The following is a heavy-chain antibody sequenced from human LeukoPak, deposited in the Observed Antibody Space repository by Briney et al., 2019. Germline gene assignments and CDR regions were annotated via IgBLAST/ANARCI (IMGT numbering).Heavy chain of an antibody. CDR2: INPNSGGT. Sequence: ASVKVSCKASGYTFTCYYMHWVRQAPGQGLEWMGWINPNSGGTNYAQKFQGRVTMTRDTSISTAYMELSRLRSDDTAVYYCATDIVATISAGGDYQKTDYWGQGTLVTVSS. J-gene: IGHJ4*02. D-gene: IGHD5-12*01. CDR1: GYTFTCYY. V-gene: IGHV1-2*02. CDR3: ATDIVATISAGGDYQKTDY.